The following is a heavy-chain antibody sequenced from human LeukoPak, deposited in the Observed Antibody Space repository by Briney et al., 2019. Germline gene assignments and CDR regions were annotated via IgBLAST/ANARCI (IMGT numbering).Heavy chain of an antibody. V-gene: IGHV3-43*02. D-gene: IGHD3-10*01. CDR3: AKDMRTYYYGSGTKTPKYSGMNV. J-gene: IGHJ6*02. CDR1: GFTFDDFA. CDR2: ISGDGDGT. Sequence: GGSLRLSCAASGFTFDDFAMHWVRQPPGKGLEWVSLISGDGDGTYYADSVRGRFTISRDNSANSVYLQMNSLRTEDTALYYCAKDMRTYYYGSGTKTPKYSGMNVWGQGTTVTVSS.